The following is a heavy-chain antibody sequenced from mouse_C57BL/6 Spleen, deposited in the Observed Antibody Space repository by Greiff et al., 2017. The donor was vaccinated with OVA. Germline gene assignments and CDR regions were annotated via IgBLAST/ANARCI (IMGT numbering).Heavy chain of an antibody. Sequence: VQLQQSGPELVKPGASVKISCKASGYTFTDYYMNWVKQSHGKSLEWIGDINPNNGGTSYNQKFKGKATLTVDKSSSTAYMELRSLTSEDSAVYYCARREDDYDVGYFDYWGQGTTLTVSS. CDR1: GYTFTDYY. D-gene: IGHD2-4*01. CDR3: ARREDDYDVGYFDY. CDR2: INPNNGGT. J-gene: IGHJ2*01. V-gene: IGHV1-26*01.